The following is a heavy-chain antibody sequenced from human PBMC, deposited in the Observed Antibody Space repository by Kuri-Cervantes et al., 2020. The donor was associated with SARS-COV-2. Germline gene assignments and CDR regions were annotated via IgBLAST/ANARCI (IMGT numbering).Heavy chain of an antibody. J-gene: IGHJ4*02. V-gene: IGHV3-30*18. D-gene: IGHD1-26*01. CDR3: AKAQAGEIVGATS. CDR1: GFTLSSYG. Sequence: LSLTCAASGFTLSSYGMHWVRQAPGKGLEWVAVISYDGSNKYYADSVKGRFTISRDNSKNTLYLQMNSLRAEDTAVYYCAKAQAGEIVGATSWGQGTLVTVSS. CDR2: ISYDGSNK.